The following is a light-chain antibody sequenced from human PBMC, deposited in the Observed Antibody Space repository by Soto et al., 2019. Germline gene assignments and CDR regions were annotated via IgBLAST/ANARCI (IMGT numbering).Light chain of an antibody. CDR2: DVS. CDR1: QSVSRW. Sequence: DTQMTQSPSTLSASVGDRVTITCRASQSVSRWLAWYQQKPGKAPKVLIYDVSSLASGVPSRFSGSRSGTEFTRTISSLQTDDFAAYYCQQYNSYFGRGTKVDIK. CDR3: QQYNSY. J-gene: IGKJ3*01. V-gene: IGKV1-5*03.